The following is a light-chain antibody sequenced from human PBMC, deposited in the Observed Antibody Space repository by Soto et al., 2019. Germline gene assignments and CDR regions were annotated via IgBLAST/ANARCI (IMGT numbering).Light chain of an antibody. Sequence: ESVLTQSPGTLSLSPGERATLSCRASQSLDSKYLAWYQQRPGRAPRLLIYGTSSRATGIPDRFSGSGSGTHFILTISGLEPEDFATYYCQQYNSYPWTFGQGTKVEIK. CDR3: QQYNSYPWT. CDR1: QSLDSKY. CDR2: GTS. J-gene: IGKJ1*01. V-gene: IGKV3-20*01.